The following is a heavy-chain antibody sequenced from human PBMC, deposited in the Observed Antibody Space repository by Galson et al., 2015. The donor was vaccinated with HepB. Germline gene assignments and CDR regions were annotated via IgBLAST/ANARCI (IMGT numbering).Heavy chain of an antibody. CDR3: ARDPSGYSSSWYGSQDPQDLDY. CDR1: GYTFTSYG. V-gene: IGHV1-18*01. Sequence: VKVSCKASGYTFTSYGISWVRQAPGQGLEWMGWISAYNGNTNYAQKLQGRVTMTTDTSTSTAYMELRSLRSDDTAVYYCARDPSGYSSSWYGSQDPQDLDYWGQGTLVTVSS. J-gene: IGHJ4*02. CDR2: ISAYNGNT. D-gene: IGHD6-13*01.